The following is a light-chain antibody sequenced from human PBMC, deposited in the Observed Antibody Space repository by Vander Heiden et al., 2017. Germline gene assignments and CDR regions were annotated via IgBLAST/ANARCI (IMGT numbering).Light chain of an antibody. J-gene: IGKJ2*01. Sequence: DIQMTKSPSSLSASVGDRVTIPCRASQSISSYLNWYQQKPGKAPKRLIYAASSLQSGVPSRFSGSGSWTDFTLTISSLQPEDFVTFYCQQRYSTPYTFGQGTKLEIK. CDR1: QSISSY. CDR2: AAS. V-gene: IGKV1-39*01. CDR3: QQRYSTPYT.